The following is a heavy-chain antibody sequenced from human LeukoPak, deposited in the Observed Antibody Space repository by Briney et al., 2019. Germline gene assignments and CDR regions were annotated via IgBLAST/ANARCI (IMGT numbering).Heavy chain of an antibody. CDR2: IRYDGSNK. D-gene: IGHD2-2*02. CDR3: AKDPPAAIVGGAFDI. Sequence: PGRSLRLSCAASGFTFSSYGMHWVRQAPAKGLEWVAFIRYDGSNKYYADSVKGRFTISRDNSKNTLYLQMNSLGAEDTAVYYCAKDPPAAIVGGAFDIWGQGTMVTVSS. CDR1: GFTFSSYG. J-gene: IGHJ3*02. V-gene: IGHV3-30*02.